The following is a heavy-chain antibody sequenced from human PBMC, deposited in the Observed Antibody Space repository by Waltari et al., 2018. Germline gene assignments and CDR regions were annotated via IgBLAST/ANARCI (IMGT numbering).Heavy chain of an antibody. CDR1: GFTFGDYA. Sequence: EVQLVESGGDLVQPGRSLRLSCAASGFTFGDYAMHWVRQAPGKGREWVSGISWNRDNVDYADSVKGRFTVGRDNAKNSLYLRMNSLRTEDMALYYCAKGWSGTALGDAIDIWGQGTMVTVSS. CDR3: AKGWSGTALGDAIDI. CDR2: ISWNRDNV. J-gene: IGHJ3*02. D-gene: IGHD3-10*02. V-gene: IGHV3-9*03.